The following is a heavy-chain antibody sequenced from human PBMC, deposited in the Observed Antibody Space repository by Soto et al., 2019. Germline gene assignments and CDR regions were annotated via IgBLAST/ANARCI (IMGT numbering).Heavy chain of an antibody. D-gene: IGHD2-8*01. J-gene: IGHJ4*02. V-gene: IGHV1-69*13. CDR2: IIPIFGTA. Sequence: SVKVACKASGGTFSSYAISWVRQAPGQGLEWMGGIIPIFGTANYAQKFQGRVTITADESTSTAYMELSSLRSEDTAVYYCASDRKYCTNGVCYIEPPTFDYWGQGTLVTVSS. CDR1: GGTFSSYA. CDR3: ASDRKYCTNGVCYIEPPTFDY.